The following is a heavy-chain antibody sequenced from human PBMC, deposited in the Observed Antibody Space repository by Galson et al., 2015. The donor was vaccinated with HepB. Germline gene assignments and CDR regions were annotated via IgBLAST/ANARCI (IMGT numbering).Heavy chain of an antibody. V-gene: IGHV1-18*04. J-gene: IGHJ4*02. CDR3: ARDYYDSSGYYRWDY. CDR2: ISAYNGNT. CDR1: GYTFTSYG. Sequence: SVKVSCKASGYTFTSYGISWVRQAPGQGLEWMGWISAYNGNTNYAQKLQGRVTMTTDTSTNTAYMELRSLRSDDTAVYYCARDYYDSSGYYRWDYWGQGTLVTVSS. D-gene: IGHD3-22*01.